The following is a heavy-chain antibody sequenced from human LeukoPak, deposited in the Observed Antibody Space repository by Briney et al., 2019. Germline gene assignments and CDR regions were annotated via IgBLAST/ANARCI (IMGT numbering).Heavy chain of an antibody. J-gene: IGHJ4*02. CDR2: IYYSGST. D-gene: IGHD3-3*01. Sequence: SETLSLTCTVSGGSISSGDYYWSWIRQPPGKGLEWIGYIYYSGSTYYNPSLKSRVTISVDTSKNQFSLKLSSVTAADTAVYYCARDSPLWSGYHSTYYFDYWGQGTLVTVSS. CDR3: ARDSPLWSGYHSTYYFDY. CDR1: GGSISSGDYY. V-gene: IGHV4-30-4*01.